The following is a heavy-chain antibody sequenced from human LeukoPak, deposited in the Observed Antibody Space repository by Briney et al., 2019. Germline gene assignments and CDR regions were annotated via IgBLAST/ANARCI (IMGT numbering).Heavy chain of an antibody. J-gene: IGHJ4*02. CDR2: IDSSGTT. CDR1: GGSFTTYY. CDR3: ARDAKYYYGSRTSFFYEH. Sequence: SETLSLTCTVSGGSFTTYYWSWIRQPAGRGLEWIGHIDSSGTTNYNPSLKSRVTMSTDPSKNQFSLKLSSVTAADTAIYYCARDAKYYYGSRTSFFYEHWGQGTLLTVSS. D-gene: IGHD3-10*01. V-gene: IGHV4-4*07.